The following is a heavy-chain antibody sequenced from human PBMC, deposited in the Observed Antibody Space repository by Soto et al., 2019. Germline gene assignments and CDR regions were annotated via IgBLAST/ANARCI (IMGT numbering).Heavy chain of an antibody. Sequence: QVQLVQSGAEVKKPGASVKVSCKASGYTFTSYGISWVRQAPGQGLEWMGWISTYNGNTNYAQKLQGRVTMTTDTSTSTAYMELRSLRSDDTAVYYCARDSYYYDSSGYYEHDYWGQGPLVTVSS. CDR3: ARDSYYYDSSGYYEHDY. D-gene: IGHD3-22*01. CDR2: ISTYNGNT. J-gene: IGHJ4*02. CDR1: GYTFTSYG. V-gene: IGHV1-18*01.